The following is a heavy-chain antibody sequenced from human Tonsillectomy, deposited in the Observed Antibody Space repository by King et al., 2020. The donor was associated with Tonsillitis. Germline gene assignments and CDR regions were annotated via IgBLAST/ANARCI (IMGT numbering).Heavy chain of an antibody. D-gene: IGHD2-15*01. Sequence: EVQLVESGGGLVKPGGSLRLSCAASGFTFSSYSMNWVRQAPGKGLEWVSSISSSSSYIYYADSVKGRFTISRDNAKNSLYLQMNSLRAEDTAVNYCAREFLYCSGGSCYSVDAFDIWGQGTMVTVSS. J-gene: IGHJ3*02. CDR1: GFTFSSYS. CDR3: AREFLYCSGGSCYSVDAFDI. V-gene: IGHV3-21*01. CDR2: ISSSSSYI.